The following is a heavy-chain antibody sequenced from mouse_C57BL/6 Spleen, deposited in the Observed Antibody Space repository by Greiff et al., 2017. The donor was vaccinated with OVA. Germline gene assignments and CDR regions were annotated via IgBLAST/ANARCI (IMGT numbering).Heavy chain of an antibody. Sequence: QVQLKQSGAELMKPGASVKLSCKATGYTFTGYWIEWVKQRPGHGLEWIGEILPGSGSTNYNEKFKGKATFTADTSSNTAYMQLSSLTTEDSAIYYCARFVYYGYDGGYFDYWGQGTTLTVSS. J-gene: IGHJ2*01. CDR2: ILPGSGST. V-gene: IGHV1-9*01. D-gene: IGHD2-2*01. CDR3: ARFVYYGYDGGYFDY. CDR1: GYTFTGYW.